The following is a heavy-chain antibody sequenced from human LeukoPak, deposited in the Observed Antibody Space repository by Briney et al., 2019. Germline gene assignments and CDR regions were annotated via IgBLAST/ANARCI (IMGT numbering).Heavy chain of an antibody. J-gene: IGHJ4*02. Sequence: GGSLRLSCAASGFTFSSFAMSWVRQAPGKGLEWVSGISGSGESTYYADSVKGRFTISRDNFKNRLYLQMNSLRAEDTAVYYCATEFVKYYDFWSGYYHFDYWGQGTLATVSS. CDR1: GFTFSSFA. CDR3: ATEFVKYYDFWSGYYHFDY. CDR2: ISGSGEST. V-gene: IGHV3-23*01. D-gene: IGHD3-3*01.